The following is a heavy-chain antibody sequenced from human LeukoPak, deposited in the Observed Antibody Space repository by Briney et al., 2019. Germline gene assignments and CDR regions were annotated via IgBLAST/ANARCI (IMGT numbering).Heavy chain of an antibody. CDR1: GYSFTSYW. CDR3: ARPSGYCSGGSCYFDY. CDR2: IYPGDSDT. Sequence: GESLKISCKGSGYSFTSYWIGWVRQMPGKGLEWMGIIYPGDSDTRYSPSFQGQVTISADKSISTAYLQWSSLKASDTAMYYCARPSGYCSGGSCYFDYWGQGTLVTVSS. D-gene: IGHD2-15*01. V-gene: IGHV5-51*01. J-gene: IGHJ4*02.